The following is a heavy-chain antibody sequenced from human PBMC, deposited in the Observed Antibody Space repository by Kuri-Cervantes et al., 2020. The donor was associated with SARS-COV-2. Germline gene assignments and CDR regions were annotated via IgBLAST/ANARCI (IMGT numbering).Heavy chain of an antibody. CDR3: AREDYDFWRSPYYYYMDV. V-gene: IGHV3-21*01. CDR2: ISSSSSYI. Sequence: GESLKISCAASGFTFSSYSTNWVRQAPGKGLEWVSSISSSSSYIYYADSVKGRFTISRDNAKNSLYLQMNSLRAEDTAVYYCAREDYDFWRSPYYYYMDVWGKGTTVTVSS. D-gene: IGHD3-3*01. CDR1: GFTFSSYS. J-gene: IGHJ6*03.